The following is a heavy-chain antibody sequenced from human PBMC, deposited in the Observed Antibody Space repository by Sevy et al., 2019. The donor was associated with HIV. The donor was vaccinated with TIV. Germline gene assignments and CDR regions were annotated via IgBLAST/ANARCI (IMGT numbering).Heavy chain of an antibody. CDR2: ISRSSGTR. V-gene: IGHV3-48*03. CDR3: ESDLPRSATTGEHFDF. J-gene: IGHJ4*02. CDR1: GFIFSSYE. D-gene: IGHD4-17*01. Sequence: GGSLRLSCAASGFIFSSYEMSWVRQAPGKGLEWVSHISRSSGTRYYSDSVKGRFTISRDNAKNSLYLQMNSLSVEDTAIYYYESDLPRSATTGEHFDFWGQGTLVTVSS.